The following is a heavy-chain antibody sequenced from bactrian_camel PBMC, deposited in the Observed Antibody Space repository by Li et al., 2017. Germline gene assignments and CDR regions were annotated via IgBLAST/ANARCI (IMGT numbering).Heavy chain of an antibody. J-gene: IGHJ4*01. V-gene: IGHV3S60*01. CDR1: GFTFDDRS. CDR2: ISSDGTE. CDR3: AADWRQLLATYSGHKCHWFLGVDYNY. Sequence: HVQLVESGGGSVQPGESLILSCTANGFTFDDRSMAWYRLAPGNGCKLVSSISSDGTEYYVESAKGRFTISQDNAKTAVYLQMNNLKPDDTAVYHCAADWRQLLATYSGHKCHWFLGVDYNYWGQGTQVTVS. D-gene: IGHD1*01.